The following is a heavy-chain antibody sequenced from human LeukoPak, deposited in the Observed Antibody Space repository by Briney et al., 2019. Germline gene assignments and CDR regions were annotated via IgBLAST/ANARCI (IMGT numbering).Heavy chain of an antibody. V-gene: IGHV3-21*01. CDR1: GFTFSSYS. D-gene: IGHD1-26*01. CDR3: ARVGARMIGYYYYYMDV. J-gene: IGHJ6*03. CDR2: ISSSSYI. Sequence: GGSLRLSCAASGFTFSSYSMNWVRQAPGKGLEWVSSISSSSYIYYADSVKGRFTISRDNAKNSLYLQMNSLRAEDTAVYYCARVGARMIGYYYYYMDVWGKGTTVTTSS.